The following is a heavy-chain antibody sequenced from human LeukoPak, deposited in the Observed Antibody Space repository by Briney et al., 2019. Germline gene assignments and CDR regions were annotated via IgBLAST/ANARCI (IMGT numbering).Heavy chain of an antibody. V-gene: IGHV3-48*03. CDR1: GFTFSRYE. CDR2: ISSSGSTI. D-gene: IGHD3-16*01. J-gene: IGHJ4*02. CDR3: ARDSSLGGVRDY. Sequence: GGSLRLSCAASGFTFSRYEMNWVRQAPGKGLEWVSYISSSGSTIYYADSVKGRLTISRDNVKNSLYLQMNSLRAEDTAVYYCARDSSLGGVRDYWGQGTLVTVSS.